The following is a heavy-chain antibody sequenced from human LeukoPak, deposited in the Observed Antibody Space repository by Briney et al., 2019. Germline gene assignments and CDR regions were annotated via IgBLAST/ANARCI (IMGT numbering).Heavy chain of an antibody. D-gene: IGHD6-13*01. Sequence: ASVKVSCKASGYTFTDYYMHWVRQAPGQGLEWMGWINPNSGGTNSAQKFQGRVTMTRDTSISTAYMELNRLRSDDTAVYYCARSRIAAAGYNWFDPWGQGTLVTVSS. CDR3: ARSRIAAAGYNWFDP. CDR1: GYTFTDYY. J-gene: IGHJ5*02. CDR2: INPNSGGT. V-gene: IGHV1-2*02.